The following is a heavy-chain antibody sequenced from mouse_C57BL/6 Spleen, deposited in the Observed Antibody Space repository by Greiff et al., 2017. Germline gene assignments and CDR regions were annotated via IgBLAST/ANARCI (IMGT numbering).Heavy chain of an antibody. V-gene: IGHV1-72*01. J-gene: IGHJ2*01. Sequence: QVQLQQSGAELVKPGASVKLSCKASGYTFTSYWMHWVKQRPGRGLEWIGRIDPNSGGTKYNEKFKGKATLTVDNTSSTAYMQLSSLTSEASAVYYSAGDDDAGGYFDGWGKGTTLTVSS. CDR2: IDPNSGGT. CDR3: AGDDDAGGYFDG. CDR1: GYTFTSYW. D-gene: IGHD2-4*01.